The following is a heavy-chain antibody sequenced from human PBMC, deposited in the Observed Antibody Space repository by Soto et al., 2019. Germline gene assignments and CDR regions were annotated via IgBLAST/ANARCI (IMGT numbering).Heavy chain of an antibody. Sequence: PGGSLRLSCVASGFSFTNYAMVWVRQAPGKGLEWVSVISSSGFSAFYADSVKGLFTISRDNSKNTLSLQMNSLRPEDTAIYYCARSIVIMPAAVPWYYYGLDVWGQGTTVTVSS. J-gene: IGHJ6*02. CDR2: ISSSGFSA. CDR1: GFSFTNYA. D-gene: IGHD2-2*01. CDR3: ARSIVIMPAAVPWYYYGLDV. V-gene: IGHV3-23*01.